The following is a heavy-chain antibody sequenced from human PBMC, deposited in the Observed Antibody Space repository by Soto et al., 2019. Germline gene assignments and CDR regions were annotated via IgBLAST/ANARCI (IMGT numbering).Heavy chain of an antibody. CDR2: ISYDGSNK. D-gene: IGHD1-7*01. V-gene: IGHV3-30-3*01. CDR1: GFTFSSYA. J-gene: IGHJ6*02. Sequence: GGSLRLSCAASGFTFSSYAMHWVRQAPGKGLEWVAVISYDGSNKYYADSVKGRFTISRDNSKNTLYLQMNSLRAEDTAVYYCARDRPITGTTAGMDVWGQGTTVTVSS. CDR3: ARDRPITGTTAGMDV.